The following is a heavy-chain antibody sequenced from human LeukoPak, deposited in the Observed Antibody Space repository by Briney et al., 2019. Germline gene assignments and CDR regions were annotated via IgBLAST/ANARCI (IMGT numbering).Heavy chain of an antibody. CDR3: AHRAGGDYVAAFDI. D-gene: IGHD4-17*01. V-gene: IGHV2-5*01. J-gene: IGHJ3*02. Sequence: SGPTLVNPTQTLTLTCTFSGFSLSTSGVGVGWLRQPPGKALEWLALIYWNDDKRYSPSLKSRLTITKDTSKNQVVLTMTNMDPVDTATYYCAHRAGGDYVAAFDIWGQGTMVTVSS. CDR1: GFSLSTSGVG. CDR2: IYWNDDK.